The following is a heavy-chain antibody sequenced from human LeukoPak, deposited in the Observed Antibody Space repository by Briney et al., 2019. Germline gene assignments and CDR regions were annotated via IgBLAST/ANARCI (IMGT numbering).Heavy chain of an antibody. D-gene: IGHD6-6*01. J-gene: IGHJ6*02. CDR3: AREPIAARPPHYYCYGMDV. Sequence: SQTLSLTCTVSGGSISSGGYYWSWLRQHPGKGLEWIVYVYYSGSTYYNPSLKSRVTISVDTSKSQFSLKLSSLTAADTAVYYCAREPIAARPPHYYCYGMDVWGQGTTVTVSS. CDR2: VYYSGST. CDR1: GGSISSGGYY. V-gene: IGHV4-31*03.